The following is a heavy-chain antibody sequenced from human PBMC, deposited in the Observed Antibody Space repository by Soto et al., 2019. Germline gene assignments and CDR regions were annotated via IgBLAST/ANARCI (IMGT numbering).Heavy chain of an antibody. J-gene: IGHJ4*02. Sequence: LPETLSLTCTVSGGSISSYYWSWIRQPAGKGLEWIGRIYSTGSTNYNPSLESRVTMSVDTSKNQFSLKLSSVTAADTAVYYCARETASGSYMYYFDYWGQGTLVTVSS. CDR2: IYSTGST. CDR3: ARETASGSYMYYFDY. CDR1: GGSISSYY. V-gene: IGHV4-4*07. D-gene: IGHD1-26*01.